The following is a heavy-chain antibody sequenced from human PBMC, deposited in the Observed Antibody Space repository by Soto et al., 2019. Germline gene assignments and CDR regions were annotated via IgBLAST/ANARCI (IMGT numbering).Heavy chain of an antibody. CDR2: ISAYNGNT. Sequence: ASVKVSCKASGYTFTSYGISWVRQAPGQGLEWMGWISAYNGNTNYAQKLQGRVTMATDTSTSTAYMELRSLRSDDTAVYYCARESRMKCGYSYGLDYWGQGTLVTVSS. CDR3: ARESRMKCGYSYGLDY. J-gene: IGHJ4*02. D-gene: IGHD5-18*01. CDR1: GYTFTSYG. V-gene: IGHV1-18*01.